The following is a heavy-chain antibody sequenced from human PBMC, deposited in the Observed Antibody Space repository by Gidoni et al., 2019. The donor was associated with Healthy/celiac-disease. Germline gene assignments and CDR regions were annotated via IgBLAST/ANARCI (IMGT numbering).Heavy chain of an antibody. Sequence: EVQLVESGGGLVKPGRSLRLSCTASGFTFGDYAMSWFRQAPGKGLEWVGFIRSKAYGGTTEYAASVKGRFTISRDDSKSIAYLQMNSLKTEDTAVYYCTRRDGYPYYYYGMDVWGQGTTVTVSS. V-gene: IGHV3-49*05. CDR1: GFTFGDYA. CDR3: TRRDGYPYYYYGMDV. J-gene: IGHJ6*02. D-gene: IGHD5-18*01. CDR2: IRSKAYGGTT.